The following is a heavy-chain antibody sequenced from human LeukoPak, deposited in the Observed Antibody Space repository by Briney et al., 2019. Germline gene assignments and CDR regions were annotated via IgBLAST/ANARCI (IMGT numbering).Heavy chain of an antibody. J-gene: IGHJ4*02. CDR3: ARASHDFWSGYYISSSFDY. D-gene: IGHD3-3*01. V-gene: IGHV3-48*01. CDR1: GFTFSSYS. CDR2: ISSSSSTI. Sequence: GGSLRLSCAASGFTFSSYSMNWVRQAPGKGLEWVSYISSSSSTIYYADSVKGRFTISRDNAKNSLYLQMNSLRAEDTAVYYCARASHDFWSGYYISSSFDYWGQGTLVTVSS.